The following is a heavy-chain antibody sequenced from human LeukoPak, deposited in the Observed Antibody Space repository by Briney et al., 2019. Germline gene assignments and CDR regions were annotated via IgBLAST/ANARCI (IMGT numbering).Heavy chain of an antibody. Sequence: GGSLRLSCAASEFSVGSNYMTWVRQAPGKGLEWVSLIYSGGSTYYADSVKGRFTISRDNSKNTLYLQMNSLRAEDTAVYYCARDKGTSYLSSFDYWGQGTLVTVSS. V-gene: IGHV3-66*01. CDR2: IYSGGST. CDR3: ARDKGTSYLSSFDY. D-gene: IGHD6-6*01. CDR1: EFSVGSNY. J-gene: IGHJ4*02.